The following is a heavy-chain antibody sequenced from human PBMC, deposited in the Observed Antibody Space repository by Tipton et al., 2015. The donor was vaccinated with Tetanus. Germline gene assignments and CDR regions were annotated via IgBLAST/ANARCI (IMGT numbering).Heavy chain of an antibody. CDR3: ARGTSRIVYYFDY. Sequence: LRLSCAASGFTFNNYWMNWIRQSPGKGLESVATIKPDASQTNYLDSVKGRFTISRDNSKNTLYLQMNSLRAEDTAVYYCARGTSRIVYYFDYWGQGTLVTVSS. CDR2: IKPDASQT. CDR1: GFTFNNYW. V-gene: IGHV3-7*04. D-gene: IGHD2-21*01. J-gene: IGHJ4*02.